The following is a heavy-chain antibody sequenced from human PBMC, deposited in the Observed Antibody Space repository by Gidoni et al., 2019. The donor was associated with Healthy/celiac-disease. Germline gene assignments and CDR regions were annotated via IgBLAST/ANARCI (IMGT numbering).Heavy chain of an antibody. CDR1: GGSLSSYY. Sequence: QVQLQESGPGLVKPSETLSLTCTVSGGSLSSYYWSWIRQPPGKGLEWIEYIYYSGSTNYNTSLKSRVTISVDTSKNQFSLKLSSVTAADTAVYYCAGNVEMATIEYYFDYWGQGTLVTVSS. J-gene: IGHJ4*02. CDR3: AGNVEMATIEYYFDY. CDR2: IYYSGST. D-gene: IGHD5-12*01. V-gene: IGHV4-59*01.